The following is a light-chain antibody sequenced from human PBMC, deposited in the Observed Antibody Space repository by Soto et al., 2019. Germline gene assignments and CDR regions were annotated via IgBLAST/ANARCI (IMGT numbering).Light chain of an antibody. CDR2: GAS. CDR1: QSVSHH. CDR3: QQSNNWPYT. Sequence: EIFMTQSPTTLSVSPGEKATLPCRASQSVSHHLAWYQQKPCPAPRPLFYGASTRALGIPAKFSGRGSGTDFTLTMNSLQSEDFAVYYCQQSNNWPYTLGQGTKLEI. J-gene: IGKJ2*01. V-gene: IGKV3-15*01.